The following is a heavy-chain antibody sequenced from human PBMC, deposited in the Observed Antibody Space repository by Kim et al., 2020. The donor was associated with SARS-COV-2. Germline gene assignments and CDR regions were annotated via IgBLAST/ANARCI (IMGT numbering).Heavy chain of an antibody. V-gene: IGHV4-59*01. J-gene: IGHJ4*02. Sequence: SETLSLTCTVSGGSITSYYWTWIRQPPGKGLELTGYIYHDGRTNYNPSLKSRVTISVATSKTDFSLKLSSVTAADTAVYYCARFRGDEYYFDYWGQGILVTVSS. CDR2: IYHDGRT. CDR1: GGSITSYY. D-gene: IGHD2-21*02. CDR3: ARFRGDEYYFDY.